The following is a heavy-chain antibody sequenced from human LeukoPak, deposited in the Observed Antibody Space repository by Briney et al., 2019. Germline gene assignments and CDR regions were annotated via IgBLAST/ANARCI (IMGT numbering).Heavy chain of an antibody. V-gene: IGHV3-20*04. CDR2: INWNGGST. J-gene: IGHJ3*02. Sequence: RAGGSLRLSCAASGFTFDDYGMSWVRQAPGKGLEWVSGINWNGGSTGYADSVKGRFTISRDNAKNSLYLQMNSLRAEDTAVYYCARFQGFGELVGPNDSGLDAFDIWGQGTMVTVSS. CDR3: ARFQGFGELVGPNDSGLDAFDI. CDR1: GFTFDDYG. D-gene: IGHD3-10*01.